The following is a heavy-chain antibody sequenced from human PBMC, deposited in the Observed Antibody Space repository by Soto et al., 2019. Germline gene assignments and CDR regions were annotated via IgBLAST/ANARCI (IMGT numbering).Heavy chain of an antibody. CDR3: ARPTTADSYFDY. CDR2: IIPILGIA. V-gene: IGHV1-69*02. D-gene: IGHD4-17*01. Sequence: ASVKVSCKASGGTFSSYTISWVRQAPGQGLEWMGRIIPILGIANYAQKFQGRVTITADKSTSTAYMELSSLRSEDTAVYYCARPTTADSYFDYWGQGTLVTVSS. J-gene: IGHJ4*02. CDR1: GGTFSSYT.